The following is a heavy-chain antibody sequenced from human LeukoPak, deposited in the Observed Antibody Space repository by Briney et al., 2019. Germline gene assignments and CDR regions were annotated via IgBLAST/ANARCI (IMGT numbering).Heavy chain of an antibody. CDR1: GYSISSGYY. CDR2: IYHSGST. D-gene: IGHD3-22*01. V-gene: IGHV4-38-2*01. Sequence: SETLSLTCAVSGYSISSGYYWGWIRQPPGKGLEWIGSIYHSGSTYYNPSLKSRVTISVDTSKNQFSLKLSSVTAADTAVYYCARSKYYYASSGSDYWGQGTLVTVFS. CDR3: ARSKYYYASSGSDY. J-gene: IGHJ4*02.